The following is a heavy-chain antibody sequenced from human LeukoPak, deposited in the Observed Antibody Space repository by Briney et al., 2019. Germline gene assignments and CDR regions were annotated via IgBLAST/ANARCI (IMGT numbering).Heavy chain of an antibody. CDR2: IIPILGIA. CDR1: GGAFSSYA. J-gene: IGHJ5*02. CDR3: AREGSDGSGSYPS. Sequence: ASVKVSCKASGGAFSSYAISWVRQAPGQGLEWMGRIIPILGIANYAQKFQGRVTITADKSTSTAYMELSSLRSEDTAVYYCAREGSDGSGSYPSWGQGTLVTVSS. D-gene: IGHD3-10*01. V-gene: IGHV1-69*04.